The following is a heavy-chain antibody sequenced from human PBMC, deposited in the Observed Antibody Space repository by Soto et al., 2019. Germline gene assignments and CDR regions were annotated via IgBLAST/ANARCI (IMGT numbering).Heavy chain of an antibody. Sequence: GGSLRLSCAASGFTFSSYWMSWVRQAPGKGLEWVANIKQDGSEEYYVDSVKGRFTISRDNAKNSLYLQMNSLRAEDTAVYYCARAPGDSSGYYYDPPYYFDYWGQGTLVTGSS. D-gene: IGHD3-22*01. V-gene: IGHV3-7*03. CDR1: GFTFSSYW. CDR3: ARAPGDSSGYYYDPPYYFDY. CDR2: IKQDGSEE. J-gene: IGHJ4*02.